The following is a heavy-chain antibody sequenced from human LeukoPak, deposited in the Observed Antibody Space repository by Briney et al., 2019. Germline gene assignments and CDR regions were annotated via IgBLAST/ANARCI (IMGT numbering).Heavy chain of an antibody. CDR2: INPNSGGT. CDR1: GYTFTGNY. CDR3: AKLAGLSS. J-gene: IGHJ5*02. D-gene: IGHD2-15*01. Sequence: ASVKVSCKASGYTFTGNYMHWVRQAPGQGLEWMGWINPNSGGTNYAQKFQGRVTMTRDTSISTAYMELSRLGSDDRAVYYWAKLAGLSSWGQRTLVTASS. V-gene: IGHV1-2*02.